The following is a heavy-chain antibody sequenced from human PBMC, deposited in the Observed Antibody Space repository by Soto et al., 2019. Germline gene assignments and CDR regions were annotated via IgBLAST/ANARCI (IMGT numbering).Heavy chain of an antibody. CDR1: GFTFDDYA. CDR2: ISWNSGSI. V-gene: IGHV3-9*03. Sequence: EVQLVESGGGLVQPGRSLRLSCAASGFTFDDYAMHWVRQAPGKGLEWVSGISWNSGSIGYADSVKGRFTDSRDNAKKSLYLQMNSLRAEDMALYYCAMITMVRGVIIMSGAFDIWGQGTMVTVSS. J-gene: IGHJ3*02. D-gene: IGHD3-10*01. CDR3: AMITMVRGVIIMSGAFDI.